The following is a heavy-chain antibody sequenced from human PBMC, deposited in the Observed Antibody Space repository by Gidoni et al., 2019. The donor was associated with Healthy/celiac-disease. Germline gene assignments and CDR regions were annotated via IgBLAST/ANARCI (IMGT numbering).Heavy chain of an antibody. J-gene: IGHJ6*02. Sequence: QVQLVESGGGLVKPGGSLRLSCAASGFPFSDYYMSWIRQAPGKGLEWVSYISSSGSTIYYADSVKGRFTISRDNAKNSLYLQMNSLRAEDTAVYYCARDSSVFRDYYYYGMDVWGQGTTVTVSS. CDR1: GFPFSDYY. V-gene: IGHV3-11*01. D-gene: IGHD2-21*01. CDR3: ARDSSVFRDYYYYGMDV. CDR2: ISSSGSTI.